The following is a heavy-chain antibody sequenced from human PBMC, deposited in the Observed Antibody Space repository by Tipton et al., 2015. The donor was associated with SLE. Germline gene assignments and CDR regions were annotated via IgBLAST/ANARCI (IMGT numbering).Heavy chain of an antibody. CDR2: IYHSGST. V-gene: IGHV4-38-2*01. D-gene: IGHD3-3*01. CDR1: GYSISSGYY. CDR3: ARGPYDFWSALLPQDYYYYMDV. Sequence: TLSLTCAVSGYSISSGYYWGWIRQPPGKGLEWIGSIYHSGSTYYNPSLKSRVTISVDTSKNQFSLKLSSVTAADTAVYYCARGPYDFWSALLPQDYYYYMDVWGKGTTVTVSS. J-gene: IGHJ6*03.